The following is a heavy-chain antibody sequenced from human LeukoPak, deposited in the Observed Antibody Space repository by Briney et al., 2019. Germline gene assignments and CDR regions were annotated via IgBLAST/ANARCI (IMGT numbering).Heavy chain of an antibody. V-gene: IGHV4-59*08. CDR2: LYSSGRT. CDR1: GGSISGYY. J-gene: IGHJ4*02. Sequence: MTSETLSLTCSVSGGSISGYYWSWIRQPPGKALVWIGYLYSSGRTNYNPSLKSRVTISLDTSENQFSLKLSCVTGADTAVYYCARHYYDRSDSYSFDYWGQGTLVTVSS. D-gene: IGHD3-22*01. CDR3: ARHYYDRSDSYSFDY.